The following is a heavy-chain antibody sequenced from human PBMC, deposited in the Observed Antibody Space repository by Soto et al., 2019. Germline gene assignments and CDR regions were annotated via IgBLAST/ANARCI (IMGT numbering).Heavy chain of an antibody. V-gene: IGHV1-2*02. CDR2: INPQSGVT. CDR1: GYTFTGYY. J-gene: IGHJ4*01. Sequence: ASVKVSCKASGYTFTGYYLHWVRQAPGQGLEWMGWINPQSGVTKSAQQSQGRVTMTRDTSITTAYMEVTSLRSDDTAVFYCARGTPSDSAFDYWGHGTLVTVSS. CDR3: ARGTPSDSAFDY.